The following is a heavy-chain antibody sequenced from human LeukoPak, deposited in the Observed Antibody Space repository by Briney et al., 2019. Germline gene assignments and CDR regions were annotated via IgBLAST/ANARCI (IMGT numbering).Heavy chain of an antibody. CDR2: IYYSGST. D-gene: IGHD3-3*01. CDR3: ARGVFGVVIPFDY. V-gene: IGHV4-59*01. CDR1: GGSISSYY. J-gene: IGHJ4*02. Sequence: SETLSLTCTVSGGSISSYYWSWIRQPPGKGLEWIGYIYYSGSTNYNPSLESRVTISVDTSKNQFSLKLSSVTAADTAVYYCARGVFGVVIPFDYWGQGTLVTVSS.